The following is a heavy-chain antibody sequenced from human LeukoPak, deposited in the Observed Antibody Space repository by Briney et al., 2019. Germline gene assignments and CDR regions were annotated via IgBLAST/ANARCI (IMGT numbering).Heavy chain of an antibody. CDR2: ISSSSTTI. J-gene: IGHJ3*02. V-gene: IGHV3-48*01. D-gene: IGHD3-10*01. CDR3: AREETPPLWFAWNQKTDAFDI. Sequence: GGSLRLACAASGFTFSSYGMNWVRQAPGKGLEWVSYISSSSTTIYYADSVKGRFTIPRDNAENSLYLQMNSLRAEDTAVYYCAREETPPLWFAWNQKTDAFDIWGQGTMVTVSS. CDR1: GFTFSSYG.